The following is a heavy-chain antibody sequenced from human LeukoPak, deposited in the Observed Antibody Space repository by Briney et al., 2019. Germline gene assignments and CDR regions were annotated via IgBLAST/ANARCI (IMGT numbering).Heavy chain of an antibody. V-gene: IGHV3-7*01. J-gene: IGHJ4*02. CDR3: ARGPSFHWVKTYYDFWSGYSYFDY. CDR1: GFTFSSYG. D-gene: IGHD3-3*01. CDR2: IKQDGSEK. Sequence: GGSLRLSCAASGFTFSSYGMHWVRQAPGKGLEWVANIKQDGSEKYYVDSVKGRFTISRDNAKNSLYLQMNSLRAEDTAVYYCARGPSFHWVKTYYDFWSGYSYFDYWGQGTLVTVSS.